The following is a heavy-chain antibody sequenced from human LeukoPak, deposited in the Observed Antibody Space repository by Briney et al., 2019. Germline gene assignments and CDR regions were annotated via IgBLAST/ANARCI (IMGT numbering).Heavy chain of an antibody. J-gene: IGHJ5*02. D-gene: IGHD6-6*01. CDR1: GGSISSGDYY. CDR3: ARGGGTAARGWVAP. CDR2: IYYSGST. V-gene: IGHV4-30-4*01. Sequence: SQTLSLTCTVSGGSISSGDYYWSWLRQPPGKGLEWIGYIYYSGSTYYNPSLKSRVIISVDMSKNQFSLKLSSVTAADSAVYYCARGGGTAARGWVAPWGQGTLVTVSS.